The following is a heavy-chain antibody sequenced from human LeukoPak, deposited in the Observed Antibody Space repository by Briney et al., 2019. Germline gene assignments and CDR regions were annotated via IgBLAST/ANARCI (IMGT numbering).Heavy chain of an antibody. D-gene: IGHD1-26*01. CDR2: ISGSGGST. Sequence: GGSLRLSCAASGFTFSRYGMSWAGQAPGKGLEWVSAISGSGGSTYYADSVKGRFTISRDNSKNTLYLQMNSLRVEDTAVYYCAKGGSYSKPLDYWGQGALVTVSS. V-gene: IGHV3-23*01. CDR3: AKGGSYSKPLDY. CDR1: GFTFSRYG. J-gene: IGHJ4*02.